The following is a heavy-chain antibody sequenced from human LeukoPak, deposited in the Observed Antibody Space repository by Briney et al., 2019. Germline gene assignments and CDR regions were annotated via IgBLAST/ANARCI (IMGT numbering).Heavy chain of an antibody. CDR3: ARETASGYLGFDF. Sequence: GASVNVSCMPSGYTFSSYGITWVRQAPGQGLEWMGWISAYGHTKLARNLQARVTVTIDTSTTTAYMELRSLSSDDTAVYFCARETASGYLGFDFWGQGTLVTVSS. V-gene: IGHV1-18*01. J-gene: IGHJ4*02. CDR1: GYTFSSYG. D-gene: IGHD3-3*01. CDR2: ISAYGHT.